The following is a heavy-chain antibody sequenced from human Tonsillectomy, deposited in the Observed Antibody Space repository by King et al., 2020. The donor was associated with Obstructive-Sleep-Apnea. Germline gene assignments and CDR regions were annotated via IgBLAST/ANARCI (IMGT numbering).Heavy chain of an antibody. CDR3: ARRLAAVGIGGWFDP. V-gene: IGHV4-38-2*02. CDR1: GYSISSGYY. J-gene: IGHJ5*02. Sequence: QLQESGPGLVKPSETLSLTCTVAGYSISSGYYWGWIRQPPGKVLEWIGSVYHIVNTYYNPSLKSRVTISVDTSKNQFSLNLSSVIAADTAVYYCARRLAAVGIGGWFDPWGQGTLVTVSS. CDR2: VYHIVNT. D-gene: IGHD6-13*01.